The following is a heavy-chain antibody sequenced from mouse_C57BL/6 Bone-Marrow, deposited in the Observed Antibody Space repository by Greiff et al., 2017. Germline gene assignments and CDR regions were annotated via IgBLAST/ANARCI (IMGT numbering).Heavy chain of an antibody. V-gene: IGHV1-26*01. CDR1: GYTFTDYY. J-gene: IGHJ2*01. CDR3: AKDYYGSSYGTDY. Sequence: VQLQQSGPELVKPGASVKISCKASGYTFTDYYMNWVKQSHGKSLEWIGDINPNNGGTSYNQKFKGKATLTVDKSSSTAYMELRSLTSEDSAVYKCAKDYYGSSYGTDYWGQGTTLTVSS. D-gene: IGHD1-1*01. CDR2: INPNNGGT.